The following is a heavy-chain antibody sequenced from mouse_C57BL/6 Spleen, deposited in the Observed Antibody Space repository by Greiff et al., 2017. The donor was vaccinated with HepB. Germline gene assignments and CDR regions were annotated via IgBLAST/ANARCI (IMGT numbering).Heavy chain of an antibody. CDR1: GYSFTGYY. Sequence: VQLQQSGPELVKPGASVKISCKASGYSFTGYYMNWVKQSPEKSLEWIGEINPSTGGTTYNQKFKAKATLTVDKSSSTAYMQLKSLTSEDSAVYYCAPIYYGYDGWFAYWGQGTLVTVSA. D-gene: IGHD2-2*01. V-gene: IGHV1-42*01. CDR2: INPSTGGT. J-gene: IGHJ3*01. CDR3: APIYYGYDGWFAY.